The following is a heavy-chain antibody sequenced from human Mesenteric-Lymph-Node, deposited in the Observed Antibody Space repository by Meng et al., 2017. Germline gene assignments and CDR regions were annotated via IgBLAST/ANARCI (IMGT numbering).Heavy chain of an antibody. CDR1: GFTFDDYG. Sequence: GESLKISCAASGFTFDDYGMSWVRQAPGKGLEWVAVISFDGNKQFYADSVKGRFTISRDNPKNTLYLQMNSLTTEDTAVYYCASLYCSGGNCFSHDWYLDLWGRGTLVTVSS. CDR3: ASLYCSGGNCFSHDWYLDL. CDR2: ISFDGNKQ. D-gene: IGHD2-15*01. V-gene: IGHV3-30*03. J-gene: IGHJ2*01.